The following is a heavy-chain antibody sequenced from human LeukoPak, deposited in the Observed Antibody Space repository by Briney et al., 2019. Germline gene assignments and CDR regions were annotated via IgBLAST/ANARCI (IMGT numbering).Heavy chain of an antibody. CDR3: ASKNGSY. Sequence: GGSLRLSCAASGFTFSNYWMHWVRQAPGKGLVWVSRINSDGSTTIYADSVKGRFTISRDNAKNTLHLQMNSLRAEDTAMYYCASKNGSYWGQGTLVTVSS. CDR1: GFTFSNYW. D-gene: IGHD1-26*01. V-gene: IGHV3-74*01. J-gene: IGHJ4*02. CDR2: INSDGSTT.